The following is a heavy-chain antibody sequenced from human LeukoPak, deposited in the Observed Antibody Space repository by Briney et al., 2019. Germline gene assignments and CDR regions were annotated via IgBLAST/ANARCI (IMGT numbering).Heavy chain of an antibody. J-gene: IGHJ4*02. Sequence: SETLTLTCNVSGESVRHYYWSWIRQPPGKGLELVGYISDSGSNYHKPSLNGRASLSLDTSKNQFSQELTYVTAADTAVYFCARHSAVVATDYWGQGTLVTVSS. CDR2: ISDSGSN. CDR1: GESVRHYY. CDR3: ARHSAVVATDY. V-gene: IGHV4-59*08. D-gene: IGHD2-15*01.